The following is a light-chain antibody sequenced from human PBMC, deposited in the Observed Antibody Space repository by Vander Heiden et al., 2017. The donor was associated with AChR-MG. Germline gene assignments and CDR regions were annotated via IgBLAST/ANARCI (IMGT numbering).Light chain of an antibody. CDR2: AAS. J-gene: IGKJ5*01. V-gene: IGKV1-9*01. CDR1: QGISSY. CDR3: QQFTGYPLT. Sequence: IQLTQSPSSLSASVGDRVTITCRASQGISSYLDWDQQKPGKAPKLLSYAASTLQSGVPSRFSGSGSGTYFTLTISSLHPEDFATYYCQQFTGYPLTFGQGTRLAIK.